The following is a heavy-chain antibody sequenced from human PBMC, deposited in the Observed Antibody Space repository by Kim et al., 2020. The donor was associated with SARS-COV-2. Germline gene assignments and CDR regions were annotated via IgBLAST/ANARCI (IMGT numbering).Heavy chain of an antibody. D-gene: IGHD4-17*01. J-gene: IGHJ4*02. V-gene: IGHV3-74*01. Sequence: YADSVKGRFTNSRDNAKNTLYLQMNSLRAEDTAVYYCARDSVYGDYAFDYWGQGTLVTVSS. CDR3: ARDSVYGDYAFDY.